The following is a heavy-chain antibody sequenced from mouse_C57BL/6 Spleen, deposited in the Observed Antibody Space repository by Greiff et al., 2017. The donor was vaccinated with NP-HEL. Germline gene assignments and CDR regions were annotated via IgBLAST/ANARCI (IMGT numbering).Heavy chain of an antibody. CDR3: ARSAYDYDWYFDV. Sequence: QVQLQQPGTELVKPGASVKLSCKASGYTFTSYWMHWVKQRPGQGLEWIGNINPSNGGTNYIEKFKSKATLTVDKSSSTAYMQLSSLTSEDSAVYYCARSAYDYDWYFDVWGTGTTVTVSS. V-gene: IGHV1-53*01. J-gene: IGHJ1*03. CDR2: INPSNGGT. CDR1: GYTFTSYW. D-gene: IGHD2-4*01.